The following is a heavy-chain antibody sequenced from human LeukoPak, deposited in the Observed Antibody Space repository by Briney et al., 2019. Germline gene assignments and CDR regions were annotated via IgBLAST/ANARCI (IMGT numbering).Heavy chain of an antibody. CDR2: IIPIFGTA. CDR1: GGTFSSYA. J-gene: IGHJ4*02. CDR3: ASPIAAAGTLFDY. D-gene: IGHD6-13*01. Sequence: GASVKVSCKASGGTFSSYAISWVRQAPGQGLEWMGGIIPIFGTANYAQKFQGRVTITADKSTSTAYMELSSLRSEDTAVCYCASPIAAAGTLFDYWGQGTLVTVSS. V-gene: IGHV1-69*06.